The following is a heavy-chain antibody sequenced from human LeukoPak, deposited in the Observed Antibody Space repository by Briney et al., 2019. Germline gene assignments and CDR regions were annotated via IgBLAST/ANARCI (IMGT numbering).Heavy chain of an antibody. D-gene: IGHD6-13*01. CDR2: IYYSGST. V-gene: IGHV4-39*07. CDR1: GGSISSSSYY. CDR3: ARDRGAIAAAGTFCYFDY. Sequence: SETLSLTCTVSGGSISSSSYYWGWIRQPPGKGLEWIGSIYYSGSTYYNPSLKSQVTISVDTSKNQFSLKLSSVTAADKAVYYCARDRGAIAAAGTFCYFDYWGQGTLVTVSS. J-gene: IGHJ4*02.